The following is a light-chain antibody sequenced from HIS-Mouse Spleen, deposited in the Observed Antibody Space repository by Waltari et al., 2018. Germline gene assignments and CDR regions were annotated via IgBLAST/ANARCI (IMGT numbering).Light chain of an antibody. CDR3: YSAADNNVV. Sequence: SYELTQPSSVSVSPGQTARNTCQGDVLAKKYARWFQQKPGQAPVLVIYKDSERPSWIPERFSGSSSGTTVTLTIGGAQVEDEADYYCYSAADNNVVFGGGTKLTVL. CDR1: VLAKKY. V-gene: IGLV3-27*01. J-gene: IGLJ2*01. CDR2: KDS.